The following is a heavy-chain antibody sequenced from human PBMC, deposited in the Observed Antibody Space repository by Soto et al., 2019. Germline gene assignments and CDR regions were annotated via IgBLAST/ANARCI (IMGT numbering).Heavy chain of an antibody. V-gene: IGHV4-39*02. CDR1: GGSISSSSYY. Sequence: QLQLQESGPGLVKPSETLSLTCTVSGGSISSSSYYWGWIRQPPGKGLEWIGSIYYSGSTYYNPSLKSRVTISIDTSKIHFSMRLSSVTAADTAVYYCARREGIYCSGGSCYYDYWGQGTLVTVSS. J-gene: IGHJ4*02. CDR3: ARREGIYCSGGSCYYDY. D-gene: IGHD2-15*01. CDR2: IYYSGST.